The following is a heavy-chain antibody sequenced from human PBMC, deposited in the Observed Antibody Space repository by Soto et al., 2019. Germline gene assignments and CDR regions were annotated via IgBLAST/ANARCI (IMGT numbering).Heavy chain of an antibody. CDR2: ISGSGGST. Sequence: PGGSLRLTCAASGFTFSSYAMSWVSQAPGKGPGCVAAISGSGGSTYSADSVKGRFTISRDNAKKTLYLQTKSLRAEDTAVYYCAKGARDSIGYYPPYYYYYGMGVWGQGTTVTVAS. D-gene: IGHD3-22*01. V-gene: IGHV3-23*01. CDR1: GFTFSSYA. J-gene: IGHJ6*02. CDR3: AKGARDSIGYYPPYYYYYGMGV.